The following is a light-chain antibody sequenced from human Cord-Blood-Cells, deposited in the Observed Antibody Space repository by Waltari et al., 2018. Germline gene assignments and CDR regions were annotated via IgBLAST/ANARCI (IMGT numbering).Light chain of an antibody. Sequence: QSSLTQPRSVSGSHGQPVTISCTGTSSDVGGYNYVPWYQQHPGKAPKLMIYDVSQRPSGVPDRFSGSKSGNTASLTISGLQAEDEADYYCCSYAGSFPVVFGGGTKLTVL. V-gene: IGLV2-11*01. CDR1: SSDVGGYNY. CDR3: CSYAGSFPVV. CDR2: DVS. J-gene: IGLJ2*01.